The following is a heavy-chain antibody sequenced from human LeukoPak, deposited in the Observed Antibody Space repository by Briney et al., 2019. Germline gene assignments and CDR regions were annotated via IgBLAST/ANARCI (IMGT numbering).Heavy chain of an antibody. V-gene: IGHV3-48*01. CDR2: ISSSSSTK. Sequence: GGSLRLSCAASGFTFSSYNMNWVRQAPGKGLEWLSYISSSSSTKYYADSVKGRFTISRDNAKNSLYLQMNSLRAEDTAVYHCARDFLEDSYWGQGTLVTVSS. J-gene: IGHJ4*02. CDR1: GFTFSSYN. CDR3: ARDFLEDSY. D-gene: IGHD3-3*01.